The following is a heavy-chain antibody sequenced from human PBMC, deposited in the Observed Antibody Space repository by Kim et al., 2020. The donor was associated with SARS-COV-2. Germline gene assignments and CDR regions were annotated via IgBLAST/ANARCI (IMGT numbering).Heavy chain of an antibody. J-gene: IGHJ4*02. D-gene: IGHD5-12*01. CDR3: AGDRGYSGYEPLGY. V-gene: IGHV4-59*01. Sequence: SETLSLTCTVSGGSISSYYWSWIRQPPGKGLEWIGYIYYSGSTNYNPSLKSRVTISVDTSKNQFSLKLSSVTAADTAVYYCAGDRGYSGYEPLGYWGQGTLVTVSS. CDR1: GGSISSYY. CDR2: IYYSGST.